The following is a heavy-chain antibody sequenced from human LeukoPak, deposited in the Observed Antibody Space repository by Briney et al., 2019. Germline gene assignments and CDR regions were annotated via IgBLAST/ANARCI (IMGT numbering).Heavy chain of an antibody. V-gene: IGHV3-43*01. Sequence: GGSLRLSCAASGFTFDDYPMHGVRQAPGKGLEWFSLISWYGGSTYYADSVKGRFTISRDNSKNSLYLQMNSLRTEDTALYYCAKDAAAASYMDVWGKGTTVTVSS. J-gene: IGHJ6*03. CDR1: GFTFDDYP. D-gene: IGHD6-13*01. CDR3: AKDAAAASYMDV. CDR2: ISWYGGST.